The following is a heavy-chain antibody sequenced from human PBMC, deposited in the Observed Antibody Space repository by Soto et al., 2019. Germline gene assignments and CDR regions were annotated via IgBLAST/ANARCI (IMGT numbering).Heavy chain of an antibody. J-gene: IGHJ4*02. CDR3: AKEWVYDSSGWSFDY. V-gene: IGHV3-30*18. D-gene: IGHD3-22*01. CDR1: GITFSSSG. Sequence: QVQLVESGGGVVQPGRSLRLSCAASGITFSSSGMHWVRQAPGKGLEWVAVISNDGSNKYYADSVKGRFTISRDNSKNTLYLQMNSLRAEDTAVYYCAKEWVYDSSGWSFDYWGQGTLGTVSS. CDR2: ISNDGSNK.